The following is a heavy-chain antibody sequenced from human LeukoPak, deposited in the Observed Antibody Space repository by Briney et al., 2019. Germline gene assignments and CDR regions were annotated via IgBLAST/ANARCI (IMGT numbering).Heavy chain of an antibody. V-gene: IGHV4-30-4*07. CDR1: GGTLTSGGYS. D-gene: IGHD2-2*01. J-gene: IGHJ5*02. CDR2: IYYSGSA. CDR3: ARIRISSTSQNYFDP. Sequence: SETLSFTCAVSGGTLTSGGYSWSWIRQSPGKALEWIGYIYYSGSAYYNPSLKSRVDISFDTSKNQFSLRMTSVTAADSAIYFCARIRISSTSQNYFDPWGQGTLVTVSS.